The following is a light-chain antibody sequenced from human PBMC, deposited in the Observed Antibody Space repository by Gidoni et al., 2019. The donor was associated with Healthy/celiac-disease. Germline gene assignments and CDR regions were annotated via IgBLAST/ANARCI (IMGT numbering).Light chain of an antibody. J-gene: IGKJ3*01. CDR1: QSVSSSY. V-gene: IGKV3-20*01. Sequence: EIVLTQSPGTLSLSPRERATLSCRASQSVSSSYLAWYQQKPGQAPRLLINGASSRSTGIPDRFSGSGSGTDFTLTISRLEPEDFAVYYCQQYGSSPGFTFGPGTKVDIK. CDR2: GAS. CDR3: QQYGSSPGFT.